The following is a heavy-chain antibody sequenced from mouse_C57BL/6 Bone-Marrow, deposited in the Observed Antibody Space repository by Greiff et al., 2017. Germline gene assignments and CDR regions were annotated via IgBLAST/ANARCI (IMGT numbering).Heavy chain of an antibody. CDR3: ARNIYYYGSSYLYYYAMDY. Sequence: EVKLMESGGGLVQPGGSLKLSCAASGFTFSDYYMYWVRQTPEKRLEWVAYISNGGGSTYYPDTVKGRFTISRDNAKHTLFLQMTSLRSDDTAMYYCARNIYYYGSSYLYYYAMDYWGQGTSVTVSS. CDR2: ISNGGGST. D-gene: IGHD1-1*01. J-gene: IGHJ4*01. CDR1: GFTFSDYY. V-gene: IGHV5-12*03.